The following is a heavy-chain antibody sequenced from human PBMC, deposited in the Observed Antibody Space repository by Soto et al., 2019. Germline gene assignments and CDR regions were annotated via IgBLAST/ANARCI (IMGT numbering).Heavy chain of an antibody. V-gene: IGHV4-31*03. CDR2: IYYSGST. CDR3: APLSVSLSGPYGIHV. J-gene: IGHJ6*02. D-gene: IGHD2-15*01. Sequence: SETLSLTCTVSGGSISSGGYYWSWIRQHPGKGLEWIGYIYYSGSTYYNPSLKSRVTISVDTSKNQFSVRLNSVTASDTAVYYCAPLSVSLSGPYGIHVWGQGTTVTVSS. CDR1: GGSISSGGYY.